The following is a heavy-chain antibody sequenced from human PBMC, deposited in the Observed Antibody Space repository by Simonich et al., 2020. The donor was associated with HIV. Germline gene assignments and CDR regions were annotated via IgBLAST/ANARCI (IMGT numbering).Heavy chain of an antibody. CDR3: AKSNGNWFDP. CDR2: IYPGDSDT. J-gene: IGHJ5*02. Sequence: EVQLVQSGAEVKKPGESLQISCKGSGYSFTSYWIVWVRQMPGKGLGWMGIIYPGDSDTKYRPPFKGQVTISADKYISTAYLQWSSLKASDTAMYYCAKSNGNWFDPWGRGTLVTVSS. V-gene: IGHV5-51*01. CDR1: GYSFTSYW. D-gene: IGHD7-27*01.